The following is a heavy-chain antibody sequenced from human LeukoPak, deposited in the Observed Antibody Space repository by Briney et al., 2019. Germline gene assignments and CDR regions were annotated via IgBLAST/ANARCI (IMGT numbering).Heavy chain of an antibody. D-gene: IGHD3-3*01. CDR2: ISSSSSYI. V-gene: IGHV3-21*01. CDR1: GFTFSSYS. CDR3: ARDQSIYDFWSGYSGGYGMDV. J-gene: IGHJ6*02. Sequence: GGSLRLSCAASGFTFSSYSMNWVRQAPGKGLEWVSSISSSSSYIYYADSVKGRFTISRDNAKNSLYLQMNNLRAEDTAVYYCARDQSIYDFWSGYSGGYGMDVWGQGTTVTVSS.